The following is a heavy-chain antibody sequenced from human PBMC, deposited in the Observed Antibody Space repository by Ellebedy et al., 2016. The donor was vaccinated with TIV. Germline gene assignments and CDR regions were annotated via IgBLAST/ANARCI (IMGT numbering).Heavy chain of an antibody. Sequence: AASVKVSCKVSGYTLTELSMHWVRQAPGKGLEWMGGFDPEDGETIYAQKFQGRVTMTEDTSTDTAYMELSSLRSEDTAVYYCATWTRSGKRFWDYWGQGTLVTVSS. V-gene: IGHV1-24*01. J-gene: IGHJ4*02. D-gene: IGHD3-10*01. CDR2: FDPEDGET. CDR1: GYTLTELS. CDR3: ATWTRSGKRFWDY.